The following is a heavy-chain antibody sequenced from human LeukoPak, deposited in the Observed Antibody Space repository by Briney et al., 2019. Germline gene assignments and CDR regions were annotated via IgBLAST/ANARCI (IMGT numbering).Heavy chain of an antibody. D-gene: IGHD2-2*01. CDR3: ARSLLRGQCSITYCYALDC. CDR1: GFTFSSYE. V-gene: IGHV3-48*03. J-gene: IGHJ4*02. CDR2: IKASGSNI. Sequence: GGSLRLSCAASGFTFSSYEMNWVRQAPGKGLEWVSYIKASGSNINYADSVKGRFTISRDDAKNSLYLQMNSLRAEDTAVYYCARSLLRGQCSITYCYALDCWGQGTLVTVSS.